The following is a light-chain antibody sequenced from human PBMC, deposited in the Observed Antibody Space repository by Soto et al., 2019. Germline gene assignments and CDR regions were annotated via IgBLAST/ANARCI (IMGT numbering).Light chain of an antibody. J-gene: IGKJ1*01. Sequence: AIQMTQSPSSLSASAGDRVTITCRASQDISDDVGWYQQTSGKAPKLLISGASRLQSGVPSRFSGSGSGAAFTLTITSLRPEDSATYYCLQNHNYPRTFGQGTKVEI. CDR2: GAS. CDR3: LQNHNYPRT. CDR1: QDISDD. V-gene: IGKV1-6*01.